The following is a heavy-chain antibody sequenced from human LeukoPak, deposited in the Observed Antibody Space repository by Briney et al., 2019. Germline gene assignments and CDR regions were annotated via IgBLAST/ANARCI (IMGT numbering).Heavy chain of an antibody. CDR3: ARKLGGAQCGGDCFFDH. V-gene: IGHV3-11*03. J-gene: IGHJ4*01. D-gene: IGHD2-21*02. Sequence: GGSLRLSCEASGFMLSVYYMSWFRLAPGKGLEWIGYISSTGSYTTYADSVRGRFTISRDNAKNLLFLQMNNLRAEDTAVYYCARKLGGAQCGGDCFFDHWGQGTRVAVSS. CDR1: GFMLSVYY. CDR2: ISSTGSYT.